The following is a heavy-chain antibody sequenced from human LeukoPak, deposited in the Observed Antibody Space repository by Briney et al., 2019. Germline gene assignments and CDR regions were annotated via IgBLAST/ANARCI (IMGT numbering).Heavy chain of an antibody. CDR1: GGTFSSYA. Sequence: ASVKVSCKASGGTFSSYAISWVRQAPGQGLEWMGGIIPIFGTANYAQKFQGRVTITTDESTSTAYMELSSLRSEDTAVYYCARDDFYGGNSGGYWGQGTLVTVSS. J-gene: IGHJ4*02. V-gene: IGHV1-69*05. CDR3: ARDDFYGGNSGGY. CDR2: IIPIFGTA. D-gene: IGHD4-23*01.